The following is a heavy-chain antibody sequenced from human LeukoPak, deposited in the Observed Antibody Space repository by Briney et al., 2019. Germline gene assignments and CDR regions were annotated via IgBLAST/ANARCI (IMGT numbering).Heavy chain of an antibody. CDR1: GASFSGYY. J-gene: IGHJ4*02. Sequence: SETLSLTCAVYGASFSGYYWTWIRQPAGKGPEWIGRIHTSGNTNYNPSLKSRVNMSADTSKNQFSLKLSSVTAADTAVYYCASGIQLWLYGYWGQGTLVTVSS. D-gene: IGHD5-18*01. V-gene: IGHV4-59*10. CDR2: IHTSGNT. CDR3: ASGIQLWLYGY.